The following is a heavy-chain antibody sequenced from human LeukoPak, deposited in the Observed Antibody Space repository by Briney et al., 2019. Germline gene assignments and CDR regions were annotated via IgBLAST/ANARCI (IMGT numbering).Heavy chain of an antibody. V-gene: IGHV4-34*01. CDR1: GGSFSGYY. CDR2: INHSGST. CDR3: ARESSWYDNWFDP. D-gene: IGHD6-13*01. Sequence: SETLSLTCAVYGGSFSGYYWSWIRQPPGKGLEWIGEINHSGSTNYNPSLKSRVTIPVDTSKNQFSLKLSSVTAADTAVYYCARESSWYDNWFDPWGQGTLATVSS. J-gene: IGHJ5*02.